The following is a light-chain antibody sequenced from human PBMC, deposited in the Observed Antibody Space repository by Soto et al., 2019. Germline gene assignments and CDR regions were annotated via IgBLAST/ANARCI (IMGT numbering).Light chain of an antibody. Sequence: DIQMTLSPSSLSASAGDRVPITCRASQGIRNDVGWYQQKRGKVPKLLVVAASTLHLGVPSRCSGSGAGTDFTLTSSSLQPEDAATYCWHNYKRAPFTFGGGTKVDI. V-gene: IGKV1-27*01. CDR1: QGIRND. CDR2: AAS. J-gene: IGKJ4*01. CDR3: HNYKRAPFT.